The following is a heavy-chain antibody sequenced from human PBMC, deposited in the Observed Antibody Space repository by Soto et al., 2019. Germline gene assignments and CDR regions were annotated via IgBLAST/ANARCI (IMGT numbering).Heavy chain of an antibody. D-gene: IGHD2-15*01. CDR3: ASHDHGLGPATVRX. V-gene: IGHV4-39*01. CDR1: GGSISSISYY. J-gene: IGHJ4*02. Sequence: SETLSLTFTVSGGSISSISYYWGWIRQSPGKGLELIGSIYYSGSSYCNPSLRSRVTISVDASKNQFSLKLSCVTAADTAVYYCASHDHGLGPATVRXWGQGTLVTVSX. CDR2: IYYSGSS.